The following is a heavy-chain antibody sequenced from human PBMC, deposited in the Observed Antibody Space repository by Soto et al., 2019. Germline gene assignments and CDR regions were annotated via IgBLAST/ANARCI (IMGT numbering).Heavy chain of an antibody. D-gene: IGHD3-3*01. CDR3: ARGVDSWSGYLF. V-gene: IGHV4-34*01. J-gene: IGHJ4*02. Sequence: PSETLSLTCALYGGSFDGYYWRWSRQSPGKGLEWIGEIHHSGSTKYNPSLKSRVSLSADTSTKQFSLKMTSMTAADRGVYYCARGVDSWSGYLFWGQGTPVTVSS. CDR2: IHHSGST. CDR1: GGSFDGYY.